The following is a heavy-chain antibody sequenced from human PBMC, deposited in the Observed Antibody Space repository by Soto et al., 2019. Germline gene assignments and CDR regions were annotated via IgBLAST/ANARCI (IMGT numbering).Heavy chain of an antibody. CDR2: IDPSDSYT. V-gene: IGHV5-10-1*01. D-gene: IGHD1-1*01. J-gene: IGHJ6*02. CDR3: ASVDVEPNDKNYVMDV. CDR1: GYSFTSYW. Sequence: RGESLKISCKGSGYSFTSYWISWVRQMPGKGLEWMGRIDPSDSYTNYSPSFQGHVTISADKSISTAYLQWSSLKASDTAMYYCASVDVEPNDKNYVMDVWGQGTTVTVSS.